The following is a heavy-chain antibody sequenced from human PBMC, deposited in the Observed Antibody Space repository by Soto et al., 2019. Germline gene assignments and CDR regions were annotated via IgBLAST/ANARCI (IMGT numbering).Heavy chain of an antibody. D-gene: IGHD2-15*01. CDR2: ISGVSGGST. CDR1: GFTFSSYA. J-gene: IGHJ4*02. CDR3: AKDPALRYSGVDSADY. Sequence: ESGGGLVQPGGSLRLSCVASGFTFSSYAMTWVRQAPGKGLEWVSTISGVSGGSTYYADSVKGRFTISRDNSKNTLYLQLNSLRAEHTAVYYCAKDPALRYSGVDSADYWGQGTLVTLSS. V-gene: IGHV3-23*01.